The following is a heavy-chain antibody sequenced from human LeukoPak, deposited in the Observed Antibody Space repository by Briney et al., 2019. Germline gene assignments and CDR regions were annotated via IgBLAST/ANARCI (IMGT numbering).Heavy chain of an antibody. J-gene: IGHJ4*02. CDR1: GFTFSSYW. Sequence: PGGSLRLSCAASGFTFSSYWMSWVRQAPGKGLEWVANIKQDGSEKYYVDSVKGRFTISRDNAKNSLYLQMNSLRAEDTAVYYCARVGRCGGDCYSRGFDYWGQGTLVTVSS. V-gene: IGHV3-7*01. D-gene: IGHD2-21*01. CDR2: IKQDGSEK. CDR3: ARVGRCGGDCYSRGFDY.